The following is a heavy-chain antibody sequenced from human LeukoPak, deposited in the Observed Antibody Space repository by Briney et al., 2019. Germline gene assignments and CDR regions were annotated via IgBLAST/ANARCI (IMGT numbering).Heavy chain of an antibody. D-gene: IGHD6-13*01. J-gene: IGHJ4*02. Sequence: GASVKVSCKASGGTFSSYAISWVRQAPGQGLEWMGGIIPIFGTANYAQKFQGRVTITADESTSTAYMELSSLRSEDTAVYYCAREAAAGKISDYWGQGTLVTVSS. CDR1: GGTFSSYA. V-gene: IGHV1-69*13. CDR2: IIPIFGTA. CDR3: AREAAAGKISDY.